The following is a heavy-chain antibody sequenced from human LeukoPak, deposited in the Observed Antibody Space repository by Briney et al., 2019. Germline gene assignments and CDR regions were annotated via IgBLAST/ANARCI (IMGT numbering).Heavy chain of an antibody. CDR3: ARASYLVGATNYFDY. CDR1: GYSISSGYY. Sequence: SETLSLTCTVSGYSISSGYYWGWIRQPPGKVLEWIGSIYHSGNTYYNPSLKSRVTISVDTSKNQFSLKLSSVTAADTAVYYCARASYLVGATNYFDYWGQGTLVTVSS. J-gene: IGHJ4*02. V-gene: IGHV4-38-2*02. CDR2: IYHSGNT. D-gene: IGHD1-26*01.